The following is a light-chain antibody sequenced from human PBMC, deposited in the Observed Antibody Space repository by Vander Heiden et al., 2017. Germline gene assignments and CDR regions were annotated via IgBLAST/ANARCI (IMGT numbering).Light chain of an antibody. J-gene: IGLJ2*01. CDR1: SRDIGNYNY. Sequence: QSALTQPRSVSGSPGQSVTISCTGTSRDIGNYNYVSWYQQHPGKLPRLLIYDVTERASGGPNRVSGSKSGNTASLTILGPEAEDEADYYCCSDADSVIFGGGTEVTVL. V-gene: IGLV2-11*01. CDR2: DVT. CDR3: CSDADSVI.